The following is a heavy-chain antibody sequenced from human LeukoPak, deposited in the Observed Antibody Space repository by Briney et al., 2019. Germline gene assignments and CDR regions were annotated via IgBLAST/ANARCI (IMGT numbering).Heavy chain of an antibody. CDR1: GYSISSGYY. D-gene: IGHD3-10*01. CDR3: ARGYYGSGSYSN. Sequence: SETLSLTCTVSGYSISSGYYWGWIRQPPGKGLEWIGSIYHSGSTYYNPSLKSRVTISVDTSKNQFSLKLSSVTAADTAVYYCARGYYGSGSYSNWGQGTLVTVSS. J-gene: IGHJ4*02. CDR2: IYHSGST. V-gene: IGHV4-38-2*02.